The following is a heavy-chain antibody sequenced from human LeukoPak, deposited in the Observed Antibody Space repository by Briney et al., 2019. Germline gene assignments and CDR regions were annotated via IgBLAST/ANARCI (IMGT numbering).Heavy chain of an antibody. CDR3: ARERDNDAFDI. D-gene: IGHD1-14*01. CDR2: ISSSSSYI. Sequence: GGSLRLSCAASGFTFSSYAMSWVRQAPGKGLEWVSSISSSSSYIYYADSVKGRFTISRDNAKNSLYLQMNSLRAEDTAVYYCARERDNDAFDIWGQGTMVTVSS. CDR1: GFTFSSYA. V-gene: IGHV3-21*01. J-gene: IGHJ3*02.